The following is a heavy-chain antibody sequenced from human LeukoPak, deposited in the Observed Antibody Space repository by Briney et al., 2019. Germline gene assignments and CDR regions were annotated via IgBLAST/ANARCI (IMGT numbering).Heavy chain of an antibody. Sequence: GGALRLSCAASGFTFSGYWMSWVRQAPGKGLEWVANIKQDGSGQYYVDSVKGRFTISRDNAMDSMYLQMNSLRAEDTAVYSCARLAYRSSWCWDYWGQGTLVTVSS. CDR2: IKQDGSGQ. CDR1: GFTFSGYW. D-gene: IGHD6-13*01. CDR3: ARLAYRSSWCWDY. V-gene: IGHV3-7*04. J-gene: IGHJ4*02.